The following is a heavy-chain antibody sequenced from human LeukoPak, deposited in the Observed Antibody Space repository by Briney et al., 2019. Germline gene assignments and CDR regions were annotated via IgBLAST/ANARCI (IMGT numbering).Heavy chain of an antibody. Sequence: SETLSLTCNVSGGSISSYYWSWIRQPPGEGLEWIGYIYYSGSTNYDPSLKSRVTISVDTSKNQFSLKLSSVTAADTAVYYCARGRSAFPGNFDYWGQGTLVTVSS. D-gene: IGHD3-10*01. J-gene: IGHJ4*02. CDR1: GGSISSYY. CDR2: IYYSGST. CDR3: ARGRSAFPGNFDY. V-gene: IGHV4-59*01.